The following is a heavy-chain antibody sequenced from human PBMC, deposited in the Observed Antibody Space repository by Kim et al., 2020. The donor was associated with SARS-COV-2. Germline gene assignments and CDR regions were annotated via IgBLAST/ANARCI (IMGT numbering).Heavy chain of an antibody. CDR2: IDPRDSYT. CDR3: AREDPYSYSGPPYFDY. J-gene: IGHJ4*02. V-gene: IGHV5-10-1*01. Sequence: GESLKISCYGSGYTFTKYWITWVRQMPGKGLEWMGRIDPRDSYTTYNPSFQGHVTISVDRSISTAYLQWSSLKASDTAMYYCAREDPYSYSGPPYFDYWGQGTLVTVSS. D-gene: IGHD4-4*01. CDR1: GYTFTKYW.